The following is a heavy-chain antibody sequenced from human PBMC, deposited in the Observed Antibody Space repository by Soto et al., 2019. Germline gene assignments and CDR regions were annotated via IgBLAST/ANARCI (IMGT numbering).Heavy chain of an antibody. Sequence: ASVKVSCKASGYTFTSYDINWVRQATGQGLEWMGWMNPHSGNTGYAQNLQGRVIMTADTSTSTAYMELRSLRSDDTAFYYCTREGSAPYYYYGMDAWGQGTTVTVSS. CDR1: GYTFTSYD. CDR3: TREGSAPYYYYGMDA. J-gene: IGHJ6*02. D-gene: IGHD3-10*01. CDR2: MNPHSGNT. V-gene: IGHV1-8*01.